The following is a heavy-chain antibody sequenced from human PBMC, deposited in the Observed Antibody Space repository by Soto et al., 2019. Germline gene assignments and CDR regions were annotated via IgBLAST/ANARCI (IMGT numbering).Heavy chain of an antibody. D-gene: IGHD3-3*01. CDR2: IYYTGST. CDR1: GDSITSGDYY. V-gene: IGHV4-31*03. Sequence: PSETLALTCTVSGDSITSGDYYWSWIRLHPGRGLEWIGHIYYTGSTYYNPSLESRLIMSVDTSKNQFSLRLSSVSAADTAVYYCARGNFGYDYWGRGTQVTVSS. CDR3: ARGNFGYDY. J-gene: IGHJ4*02.